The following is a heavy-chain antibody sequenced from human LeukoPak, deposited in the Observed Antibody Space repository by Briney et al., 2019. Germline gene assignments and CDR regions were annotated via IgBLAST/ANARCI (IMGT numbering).Heavy chain of an antibody. J-gene: IGHJ4*02. CDR2: ISVYNGNT. Sequence: ASVKVSCKASGYSFRNYGISWVRQAPGQGLEYMGWISVYNGNTNYAQRLQGRVTMTADTSTSTVYMELRSLRSDDTAVYYCARGGGGYYGSGSYLIDHWGQGTLVTVCS. V-gene: IGHV1-18*01. D-gene: IGHD3-10*01. CDR3: ARGGGGYYGSGSYLIDH. CDR1: GYSFRNYG.